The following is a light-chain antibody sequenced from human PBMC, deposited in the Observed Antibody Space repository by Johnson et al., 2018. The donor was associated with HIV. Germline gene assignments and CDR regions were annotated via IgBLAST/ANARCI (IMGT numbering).Light chain of an antibody. J-gene: IGLJ1*01. CDR3: GTWDSSLGTYV. V-gene: IGLV1-51*02. CDR1: SSNIGNNY. CDR2: EDN. Sequence: QSVLTQPPSVSAAPGQKVTISCSGSSSNIGNNYVSWYRQLPGTAPKVLIYEDNKRPSGIPDRFSASKSGTSATLGITGLQTGDEADYYCGTWDSSLGTYVFGTGAKVTVL.